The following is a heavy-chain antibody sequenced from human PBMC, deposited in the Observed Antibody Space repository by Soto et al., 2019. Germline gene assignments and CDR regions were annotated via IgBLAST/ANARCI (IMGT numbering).Heavy chain of an antibody. CDR3: AKAPHKGHSYGDFSGFFDS. CDR2: INWNSGNI. D-gene: IGHD5-18*01. Sequence: EVQLVESGGGLVQPGGSLRLSCAASGFTFSNYWMHWVRQAPGKGLVWVSGINWNSGNIGYADSVKGRFTISRDNAKNSLSLQMNSLRAEDTALYYCAKAPHKGHSYGDFSGFFDSWGQGILVTVSS. CDR1: GFTFSNYW. J-gene: IGHJ4*02. V-gene: IGHV3-74*01.